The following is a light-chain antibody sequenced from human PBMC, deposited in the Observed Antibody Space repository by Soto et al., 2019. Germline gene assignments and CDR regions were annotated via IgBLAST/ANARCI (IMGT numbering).Light chain of an antibody. CDR3: QQSEPYPLT. CDR1: QTISTW. J-gene: IGKJ5*01. Sequence: DIQRTQTHSTRAASVEDGDPVAFRASQTISTWLAWYQHKPGKAPNLLIYDASTLMSGVPSRFSGSGSGTEFTLTISSLQPGDSATHYCQQSEPYPLTFGQGPRLE. V-gene: IGKV1-5*01. CDR2: DAS.